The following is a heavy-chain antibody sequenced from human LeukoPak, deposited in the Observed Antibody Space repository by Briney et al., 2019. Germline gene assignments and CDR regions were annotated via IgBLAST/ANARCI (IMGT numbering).Heavy chain of an antibody. CDR3: AGDSGGSYLVSDIDY. CDR2: IRYDGGNE. Sequence: GGTLRLFCAASGFTFTSYRMHWVRQAPGKGLEWMAFIRYDGGNEYFADSVRGRFPISRDNSNNTLYLQINRLRTEDTAVYYCAGDSGGSYLVSDIDYWGQGTLVTVSS. D-gene: IGHD3-16*02. V-gene: IGHV3-30*02. J-gene: IGHJ4*02. CDR1: GFTFTSYR.